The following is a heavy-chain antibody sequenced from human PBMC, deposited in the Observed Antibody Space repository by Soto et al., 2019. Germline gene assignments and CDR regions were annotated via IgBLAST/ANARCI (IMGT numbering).Heavy chain of an antibody. CDR2: ISWNSGSR. V-gene: IGHV3-9*01. J-gene: IGHJ4*02. Sequence: EVQLVESGGGLVQPGRSLRLSCAASGFTFDDYAMHWVRQAPGKGLEWVSGISWNSGSRGYADSVKGRFTIPRDNAKNSLYLQMNSLRAEDTALYYCAKGEVGAHFDYWGQGTLVTVSS. CDR3: AKGEVGAHFDY. D-gene: IGHD1-26*01. CDR1: GFTFDDYA.